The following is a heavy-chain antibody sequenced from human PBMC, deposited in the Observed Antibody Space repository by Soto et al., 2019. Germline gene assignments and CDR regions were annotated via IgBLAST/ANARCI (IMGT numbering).Heavy chain of an antibody. D-gene: IGHD2-15*01. CDR3: AKVPRYCSGGRCFAGYFEY. V-gene: IGHV3-23*01. CDR2: ISGSGGNT. J-gene: IGHJ4*01. Sequence: PGGSLRLSCAATGFTFSSYAMSCVRQAPGKGLDWVSAISGSGGNTYYADSVKGRFTISRDNSKNTLDLQVNSLRAEDTAVFYCAKVPRYCSGGRCFAGYFEYWGQGTLVTVSS. CDR1: GFTFSSYA.